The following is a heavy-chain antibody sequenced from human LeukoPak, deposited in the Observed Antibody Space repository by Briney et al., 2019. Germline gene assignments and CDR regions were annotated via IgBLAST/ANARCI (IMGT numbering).Heavy chain of an antibody. Sequence: SETLSLTCSVSGGSISTSRYYWGWIRQPPWKGLEWIGGIYYSGRTYYNPSLKSRVTISVDTSKNQFSLRLSSVTAADTAVYYCARDSVDPDAFDIWGQGTMVTVSS. J-gene: IGHJ3*02. CDR1: GGSISTSRYY. CDR3: ARDSVDPDAFDI. V-gene: IGHV4-39*07. D-gene: IGHD5-24*01. CDR2: IYYSGRT.